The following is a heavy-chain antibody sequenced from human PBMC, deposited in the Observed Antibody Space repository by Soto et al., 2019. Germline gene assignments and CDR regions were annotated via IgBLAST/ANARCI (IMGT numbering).Heavy chain of an antibody. CDR3: AKDLQYYYGMDV. CDR2: INSDGSST. V-gene: IGHV3-74*01. CDR1: GFTFSSYW. J-gene: IGHJ6*02. Sequence: PGGSLRLSCAASGFTFSSYWMHWVRQAPGKGLVWVSRINSDGSSTSYADSVKGRFTISRDNSKNTLYLQMNSLRAEDTAVYYCAKDLQYYYGMDVWGQGTTVTVSS.